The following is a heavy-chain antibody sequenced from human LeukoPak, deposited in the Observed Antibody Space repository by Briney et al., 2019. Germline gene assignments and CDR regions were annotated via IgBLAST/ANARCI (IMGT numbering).Heavy chain of an antibody. CDR1: GFAFSTYW. CDR2: INLDGSEQ. V-gene: IGHV3-7*01. J-gene: IGHJ5*02. D-gene: IGHD3-10*01. Sequence: GGSLRLSCAASGFAFSTYWMTWVRQTPGKGLEWVANINLDGSEQFYVDSVKGRFTISRDNAKNSLYLQMSSLRAEDSAVFYCGRWGVNTGLDRWGQGTLVTVSS. CDR3: GRWGVNTGLDR.